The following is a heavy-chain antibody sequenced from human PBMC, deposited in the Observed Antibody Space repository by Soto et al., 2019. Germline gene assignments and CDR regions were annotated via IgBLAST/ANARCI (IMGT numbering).Heavy chain of an antibody. CDR3: ARAGAVAGRYYFDY. CDR1: GFSFSSYS. CDR2: IKQDGSEK. V-gene: IGHV3-7*04. J-gene: IGHJ4*02. Sequence: GGSLRLSCAASGFSFSSYSMNWVRQAPGKGLEWVVNIKQDGSEKYYVDSVKGRFTISRDNAKNSLDLQMDSLRVEDTAVYYCARAGAVAGRYYFDYWGQGTLVTVSS. D-gene: IGHD6-19*01.